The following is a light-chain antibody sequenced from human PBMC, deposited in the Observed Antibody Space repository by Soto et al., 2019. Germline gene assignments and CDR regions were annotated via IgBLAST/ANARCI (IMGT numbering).Light chain of an antibody. CDR1: SSDVGGYNY. CDR2: EVS. V-gene: IGLV2-14*01. Sequence: QSALTQPASVSGSPGQSITISCTGTSSDVGGYNYVSWYQQHPGKVPKLMIYEVSYRPSGVSNRFSGSKSGNTASLTISGLQAEDVADYYCTSYTTISTLAFGGGTKLTVL. CDR3: TSYTTISTLA. J-gene: IGLJ3*02.